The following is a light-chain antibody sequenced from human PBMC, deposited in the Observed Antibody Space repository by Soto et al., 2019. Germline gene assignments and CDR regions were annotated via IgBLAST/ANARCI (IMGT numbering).Light chain of an antibody. CDR2: DAS. CDR1: QSVSDY. J-gene: IGKJ4*01. CDR3: HQRVNWPPT. V-gene: IGKV3-11*01. Sequence: ETVLTQSPARLSLSPGERATLSCRAGQSVSDYLAWYQQKPCQPPRLLFFDASNRVTGVPARFSAAGYGTAFTHIISNLVPDDFPVYYCHQRVNWPPTLGGGNKVEI.